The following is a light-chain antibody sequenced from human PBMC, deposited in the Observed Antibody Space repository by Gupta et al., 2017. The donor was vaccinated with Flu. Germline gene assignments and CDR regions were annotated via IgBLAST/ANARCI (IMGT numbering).Light chain of an antibody. CDR2: EVS. V-gene: IGLV2-14*01. CDR1: SSAVGGYNY. J-gene: IGLJ3*02. Sequence: QSALTQPASVSGSPGQSITISCTGTSSAVGGYNYVSWYQQHPGKAPKPMIYEVSYRPSGVSNRFSGSKSGNTASLTISGLQAEDEADYYCSSYTSSSTWVFGGGTKLTVL. CDR3: SSYTSSSTWV.